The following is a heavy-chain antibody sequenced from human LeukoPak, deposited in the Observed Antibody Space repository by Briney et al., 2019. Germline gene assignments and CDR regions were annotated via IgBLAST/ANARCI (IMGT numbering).Heavy chain of an antibody. Sequence: PSETLSLTCTVSGDSMRGYYWCWIRQPPGKGREWIGYTYYSGGTNYNPSLKGRATISVDTSKNQFSLKLSSVSAADTAVYYCARERIAVAGTPLLDVWGKGTTVTVSS. J-gene: IGHJ6*04. D-gene: IGHD6-19*01. CDR2: TYYSGGT. CDR1: GDSMRGYY. CDR3: ARERIAVAGTPLLDV. V-gene: IGHV4-59*01.